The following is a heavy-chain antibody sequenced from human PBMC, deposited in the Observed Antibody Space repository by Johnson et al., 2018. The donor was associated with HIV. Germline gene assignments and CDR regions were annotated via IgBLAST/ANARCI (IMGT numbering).Heavy chain of an antibody. CDR1: GFTFSRHW. J-gene: IGHJ3*02. D-gene: IGHD3-10*01. Sequence: VQLVESGGGLVQPGGSLRLSCAVSGFTFSRHWMSWVRQAPGKGLEWVANINQDGSEKYYVDSVKGRFTFSRDNSKNTLYLQMNSLRTEDTAVYYCAKDTGGNSGSDAFDIWGQGTLVTVSS. V-gene: IGHV3-7*01. CDR2: INQDGSEK. CDR3: AKDTGGNSGSDAFDI.